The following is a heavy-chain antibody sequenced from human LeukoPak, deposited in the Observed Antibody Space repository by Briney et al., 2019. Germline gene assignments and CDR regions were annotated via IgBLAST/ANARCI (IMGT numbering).Heavy chain of an antibody. V-gene: IGHV3-48*03. CDR1: GFTFSSYA. D-gene: IGHD3-9*01. J-gene: IGHJ5*02. Sequence: PGGSLRLSCAASGFTFSSYAMNWVRQAPGKGLEWVSYISSSGSTIYYADSVKGRFTISRDNAKNSLYLQMNSLRAEDTAVYYCARGAGRYFDWFDPWGQGTLVTVSS. CDR3: ARGAGRYFDWFDP. CDR2: ISSSGSTI.